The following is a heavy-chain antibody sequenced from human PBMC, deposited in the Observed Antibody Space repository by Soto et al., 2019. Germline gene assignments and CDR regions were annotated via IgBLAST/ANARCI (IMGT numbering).Heavy chain of an antibody. D-gene: IGHD3-10*01. CDR1: GGSFSGYY. CDR2: INHSGST. J-gene: IGHJ5*02. CDR3: ARGGRITMVRGVIITHWFDP. V-gene: IGHV4-34*01. Sequence: SEALSLTCAVYGGSFSGYYWSWIRQPPGKGLEWIGEINHSGSTNYNPSLKSRVTISVDTSKNQFSLKLSSVTAADTAVYYCARGGRITMVRGVIITHWFDPWGQGTLVTVSS.